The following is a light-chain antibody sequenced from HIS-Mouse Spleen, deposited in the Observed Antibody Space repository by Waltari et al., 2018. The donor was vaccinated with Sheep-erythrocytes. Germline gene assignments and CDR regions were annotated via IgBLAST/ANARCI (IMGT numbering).Light chain of an antibody. Sequence: SYELTQPPSVSVSPGQTASITCSGDKLGDKYACWYQQKPGQSPVLVIYQDRKRPSGVPWGFPGYKSGNPGTLTIRGDQAMDEGYDYCQAWDSSTDWVFGGGTKLTVL. CDR3: QAWDSSTDWV. J-gene: IGLJ3*02. V-gene: IGLV3-1*01. CDR2: QDR. CDR1: KLGDKY.